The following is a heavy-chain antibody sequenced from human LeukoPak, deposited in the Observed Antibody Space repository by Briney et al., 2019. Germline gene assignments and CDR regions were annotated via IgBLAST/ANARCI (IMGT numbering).Heavy chain of an antibody. D-gene: IGHD5-24*01. Sequence: GGSLRLSCAASGFTFTKYSMNWVRQAPGKGLEWVSYINSGSYSIYYADSVKGRFTISRDNAKDSVYLQMNSLRAEDTAVYYCARDLGGYNFDYWGQGTLVTVSS. V-gene: IGHV3-48*04. CDR2: INSGSYSI. CDR1: GFTFTKYS. J-gene: IGHJ4*02. CDR3: ARDLGGYNFDY.